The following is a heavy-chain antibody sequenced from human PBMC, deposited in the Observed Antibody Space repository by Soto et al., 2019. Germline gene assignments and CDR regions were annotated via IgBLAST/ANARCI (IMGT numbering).Heavy chain of an antibody. CDR1: GFTFSING. V-gene: IGHV3-30*18. D-gene: IGHD3-9*01. CDR2: ISYDGSNK. CDR3: AKDQRDILTGYAFDY. Sequence: LRLSCAASGFTFSINGRHWVRQAPGKGLEWVSVISYDGSNKYYADSVKGRFTISRDNSKNTLYLQMNSLRAEDTAVYYCAKDQRDILTGYAFDYWGQGTLVTVSS. J-gene: IGHJ4*02.